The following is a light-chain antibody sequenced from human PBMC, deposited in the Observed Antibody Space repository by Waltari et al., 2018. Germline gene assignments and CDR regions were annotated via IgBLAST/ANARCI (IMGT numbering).Light chain of an antibody. Sequence: DIMMTQSPLSLSVTPGEPASISCRSTQRLLHRNGNNSLDWYLQKPGQSPQLLIYLGSNRSAGIPDRFSGSGSGTDFTLTISRVEAEDVGVYYCMQSLLALWTFGQGTKVEV. J-gene: IGKJ1*01. CDR2: LGS. V-gene: IGKV2-28*01. CDR1: QRLLHRNGNNS. CDR3: MQSLLALWT.